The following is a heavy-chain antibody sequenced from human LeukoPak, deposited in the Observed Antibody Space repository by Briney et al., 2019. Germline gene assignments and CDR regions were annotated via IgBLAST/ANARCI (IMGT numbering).Heavy chain of an antibody. CDR3: ARTGYGSGSYYFDY. V-gene: IGHV3-30*19. CDR1: GFSFSIHA. CDR2: ISYDGSNK. Sequence: GGSLRLSCAASGFSFSIHAMSWVRQAPGKGLEWVAVISYDGSNKYYADSVKGRFTISRDNSKNTLCLQMNSLRAEDTAVYYCARTGYGSGSYYFDYWGQGTLVTVSS. J-gene: IGHJ4*02. D-gene: IGHD3-10*01.